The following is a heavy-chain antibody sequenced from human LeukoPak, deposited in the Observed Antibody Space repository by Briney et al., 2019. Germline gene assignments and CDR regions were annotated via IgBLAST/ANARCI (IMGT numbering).Heavy chain of an antibody. D-gene: IGHD1-26*01. J-gene: IGHJ4*02. V-gene: IGHV3-53*01. CDR1: GPIVITNY. CDR2: LYVNESR. Sequence: GGSLRLSCAVSGPIVITNYMSWVRQAPGKGLEWISILYVNESRYYADSVKGRFIISRYTSKNTLYLQMNSLRAGDTAMYYCVREDLGVDYWGQGTLVTVSS. CDR3: VREDLGVDY.